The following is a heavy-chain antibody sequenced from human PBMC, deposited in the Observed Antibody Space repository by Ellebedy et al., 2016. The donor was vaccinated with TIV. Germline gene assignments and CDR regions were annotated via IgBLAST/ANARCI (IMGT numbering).Heavy chain of an antibody. D-gene: IGHD5-18*01. CDR1: GFTFSSYA. CDR2: IGGNGDT. J-gene: IGHJ3*02. V-gene: IGHV3-64D*09. CDR3: VKDRGWLQTDDAFDI. Sequence: PGGSLRLSCSASGFTFSSYAMHRVRQAPGKGLEFVSAIGGNGDTYYAASVKGRFTISRDDSKNALYLQMSSLRSEDTAVYYCVKDRGWLQTDDAFDIWGQGTKVTVSS.